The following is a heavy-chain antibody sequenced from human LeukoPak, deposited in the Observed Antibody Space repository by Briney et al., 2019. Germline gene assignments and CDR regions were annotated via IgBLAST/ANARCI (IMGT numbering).Heavy chain of an antibody. CDR2: TYYRSKWYN. V-gene: IGHV6-1*01. Sequence: SQTLSLTCAVSGDSVSSKNGAWNWIRQSPSRGLEWLGRTYYRSKWYNDYAESMEGRMTISQDTSKNQYSLHLNSVTPDDTAVHYCARDFGTTGWHTFDYWGQGTLGTVSS. J-gene: IGHJ4*02. CDR3: ARDFGTTGWHTFDY. D-gene: IGHD6-19*01. CDR1: GDSVSSKNGA.